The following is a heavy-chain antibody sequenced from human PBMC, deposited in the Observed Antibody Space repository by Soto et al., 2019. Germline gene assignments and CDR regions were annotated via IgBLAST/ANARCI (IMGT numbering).Heavy chain of an antibody. D-gene: IGHD1-1*01. CDR3: RRGTTSDY. J-gene: IGHJ4*02. V-gene: IGHV3-73*01. CDR1: GFTFSGSA. CDR2: IRSKANSYAT. Sequence: EVQLVESGGGLVQPGGSLKLSCAASGFTFSGSAMHWVRQASGKGLEWVGRIRSKANSYATAYAASVKGRFTISRDDSENTAYLQMNSLKTEDTAVYYCRRGTTSDYWGQGTLVTVSS.